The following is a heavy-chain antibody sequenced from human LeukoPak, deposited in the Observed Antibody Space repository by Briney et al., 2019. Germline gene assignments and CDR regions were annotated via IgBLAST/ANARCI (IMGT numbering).Heavy chain of an antibody. CDR1: GFTFSSYA. CDR3: AKDHVPLAVADTFDY. J-gene: IGHJ4*02. V-gene: IGHV3-23*01. CDR2: ISGSGGST. D-gene: IGHD6-19*01. Sequence: PGGSLRLSCAASGFTFSSYAMSWVRQAPGKGLEWVSAISGSGGSTYYADSVKGRFTISRDNSKNTLYLQMNSLRAEDTAVYYCAKDHVPLAVADTFDYWSQGTLVTVSS.